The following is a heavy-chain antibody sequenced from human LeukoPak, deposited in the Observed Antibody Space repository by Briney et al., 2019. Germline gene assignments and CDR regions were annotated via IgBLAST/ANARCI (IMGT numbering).Heavy chain of an antibody. V-gene: IGHV3-53*01. J-gene: IGHJ3*02. CDR2: IYSGGST. CDR3: AREFRQWAFDI. Sequence: GGPLRLSCAASGFTVSSNYMSWVRQAPGKGLEWVSVIYSGGSTYYADSVKGRFTISRDNSKNTLYLQMNSLRAEDTAVYYCAREFRQWAFDIWGQGTMVTVSS. D-gene: IGHD6-19*01. CDR1: GFTVSSNY.